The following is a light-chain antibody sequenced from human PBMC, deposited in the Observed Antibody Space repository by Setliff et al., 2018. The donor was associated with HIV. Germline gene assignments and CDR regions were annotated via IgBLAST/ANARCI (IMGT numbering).Light chain of an antibody. CDR1: SSNIGAGLD. Sequence: QSVLTQPPSVSGAPGQRVTISCTGSSSNIGAGLDVHWYQQFTGTAPKLRLYSFTNRPSGVPDRFSGSKSGTSASLAIAGLQAEDEADYYCQSYDSCLSGYVFGTGTKVTVL. CDR2: SFT. CDR3: QSYDSCLSGYV. V-gene: IGLV1-40*01. J-gene: IGLJ1*01.